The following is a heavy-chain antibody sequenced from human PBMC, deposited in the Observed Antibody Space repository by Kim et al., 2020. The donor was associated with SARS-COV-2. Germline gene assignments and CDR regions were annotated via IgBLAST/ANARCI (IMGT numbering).Heavy chain of an antibody. J-gene: IGHJ6*02. V-gene: IGHV3-30*02. CDR3: ALYGSGSFYGLDV. D-gene: IGHD3-10*01. Sequence: YYADSVKGRFTISRDNSKNTLYLQMNSLRAEDTAVYYCALYGSGSFYGLDVWGQGTTVTVSS.